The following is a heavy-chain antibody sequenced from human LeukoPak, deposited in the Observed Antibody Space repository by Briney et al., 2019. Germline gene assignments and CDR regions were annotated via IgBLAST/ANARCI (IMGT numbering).Heavy chain of an antibody. Sequence: SETLSLTCTVSGGSISSYYWSWIRQPPGKGLEWIGYIYYSGSTNYNPSLKSRVTISVDTSKNQFSLKLSSVTAADTAVYYCARAIDILTGGIDYWGQGTLVTVSS. CDR3: ARAIDILTGGIDY. CDR1: GGSISSYY. D-gene: IGHD3-9*01. J-gene: IGHJ4*02. CDR2: IYYSGST. V-gene: IGHV4-59*01.